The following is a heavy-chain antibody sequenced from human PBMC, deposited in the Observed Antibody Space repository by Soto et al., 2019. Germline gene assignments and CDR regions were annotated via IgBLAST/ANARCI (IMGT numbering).Heavy chain of an antibody. CDR2: ISVYNGDT. CDR1: GYSFTTYG. V-gene: IGHV1-18*01. J-gene: IGHJ3*01. Sequence: GASVKVSCKASGYSFTTYGITWVRQAPGQGLEYMGWISVYNGDTNYAQELQGRVTMTTDTSTSTAYMELRSLRSDDTAIYYCARDRRDSVADRRSFDVWGQGTMVTVS. CDR3: ARDRRDSVADRRSFDV. D-gene: IGHD1-26*01.